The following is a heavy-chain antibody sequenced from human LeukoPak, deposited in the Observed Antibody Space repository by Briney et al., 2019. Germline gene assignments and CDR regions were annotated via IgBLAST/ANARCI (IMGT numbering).Heavy chain of an antibody. Sequence: SETLSLTCTVSGGSISSYYWSWIRQPPGKGLEWIGYIYYSGSTNYNPSLKSRVTISVDTSKNQFSLKLSSVTAADTAVYYCARDSYDILTGYYIEDYWGQGTLVTVSS. CDR2: IYYSGST. CDR1: GGSISSYY. V-gene: IGHV4-59*12. CDR3: ARDSYDILTGYYIEDY. D-gene: IGHD3-9*01. J-gene: IGHJ4*02.